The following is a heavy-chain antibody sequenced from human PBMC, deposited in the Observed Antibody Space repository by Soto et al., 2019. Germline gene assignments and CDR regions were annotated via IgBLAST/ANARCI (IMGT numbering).Heavy chain of an antibody. J-gene: IGHJ4*02. V-gene: IGHV3-74*03. Sequence: AGGSLRLSCAASGFTFSNFWRHWVRQAPGKGLVWVSRIYSDGSGTMYAESVKGRFTISRDNAKSTLFLQMNSLRAEDTAVYYCATLNSFGSDYWGRGTLVTVSS. CDR2: IYSDGSGT. D-gene: IGHD5-18*01. CDR3: ATLNSFGSDY. CDR1: GFTFSNFW.